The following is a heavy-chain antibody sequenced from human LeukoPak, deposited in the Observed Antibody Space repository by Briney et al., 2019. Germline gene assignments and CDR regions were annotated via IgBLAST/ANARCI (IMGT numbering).Heavy chain of an antibody. CDR3: ARAGDTVYYYGMDV. Sequence: PGGSLRLSCAASGFTVSTNYMSWVRQAPGKGLEWVSSISSSSSYIHYADSVKGRFTISRDNAKNSLYLQMNSLRAEDTAVYYCARAGDTVYYYGMDVWGQGTTVTVAS. V-gene: IGHV3-21*01. CDR1: GFTVSTNY. J-gene: IGHJ6*02. CDR2: ISSSSSYI. D-gene: IGHD5-18*01.